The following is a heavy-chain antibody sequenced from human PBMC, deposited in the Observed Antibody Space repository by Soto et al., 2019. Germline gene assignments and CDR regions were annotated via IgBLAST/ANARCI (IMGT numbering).Heavy chain of an antibody. CDR3: ARDWGDIVVVPAATLNWFDP. J-gene: IGHJ5*02. D-gene: IGHD2-2*01. Sequence: GSLRLSCAASGFTFSSYWMSWVRQAPGKGLEWVANIKQDGSEKYYVDSVKGRFTISRDNAKNSLYLQMNSLRAEDTAVYYCARDWGDIVVVPAATLNWFDPWGQGTLFTV. CDR2: IKQDGSEK. CDR1: GFTFSSYW. V-gene: IGHV3-7*01.